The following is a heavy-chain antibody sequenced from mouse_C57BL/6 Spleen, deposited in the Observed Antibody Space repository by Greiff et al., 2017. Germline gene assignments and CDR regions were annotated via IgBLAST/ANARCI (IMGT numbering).Heavy chain of an antibody. V-gene: IGHV14-1*01. Sequence: VQLQQSGAELVRPGASVKLSCTASGFNIKDYYMHWVKQRPEQGLEWIGRFDPEDGDTEYAPKFQGKATMTADTSSNTAYLQLSSLTSEDTAVYYCTTPPYDYDEAWFAYWGQGTLVTVSA. D-gene: IGHD2-4*01. J-gene: IGHJ3*01. CDR2: FDPEDGDT. CDR1: GFNIKDYY. CDR3: TTPPYDYDEAWFAY.